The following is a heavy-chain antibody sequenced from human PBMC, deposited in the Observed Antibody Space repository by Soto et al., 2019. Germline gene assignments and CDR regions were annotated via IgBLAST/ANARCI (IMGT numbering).Heavy chain of an antibody. D-gene: IGHD1-26*01. CDR3: ATAATRAPRFDY. Sequence: SVKVSCKVSGYTLTELSMHWVRQAPGKGLEWMGGFDPEDGETIYAQKFQGRVTMTEDTSTDTAYMELSSLRSEDTAVYYCATAATRAPRFDYWGQGTLVTVSS. V-gene: IGHV1-24*01. CDR2: FDPEDGET. J-gene: IGHJ4*02. CDR1: GYTLTELS.